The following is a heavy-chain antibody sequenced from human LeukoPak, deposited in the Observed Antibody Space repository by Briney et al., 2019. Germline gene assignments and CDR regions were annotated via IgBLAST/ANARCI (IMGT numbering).Heavy chain of an antibody. CDR2: IIPILGIA. CDR3: ARSARFLEWSPLFDP. Sequence: SVKVSCKASGGTFSSYAISWVRQAPGQGLEWMGRIIPILGIANYAQKFQGRVTITADKSTSTAYMELRSLRSDDTAVYYCARSARFLEWSPLFDPWGQGTLVTVSS. V-gene: IGHV1-69*04. D-gene: IGHD3-3*01. J-gene: IGHJ5*02. CDR1: GGTFSSYA.